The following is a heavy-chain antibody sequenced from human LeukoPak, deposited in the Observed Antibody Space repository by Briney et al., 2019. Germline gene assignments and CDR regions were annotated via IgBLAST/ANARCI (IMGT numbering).Heavy chain of an antibody. J-gene: IGHJ4*02. CDR1: GFVFSDYA. D-gene: IGHD3-16*01. V-gene: IGHV3-23*01. Sequence: GGSLRLACAASGFVFSDYAMSWVRQTPARGLEWVSGLRGNGETFYADSVKGRFTLSRDDSRNMVYLHLSNLRVEDTAIYYCAKASWASNADAVLWGQGTLVTVSS. CDR2: LRGNGET. CDR3: AKASWASNADAVL.